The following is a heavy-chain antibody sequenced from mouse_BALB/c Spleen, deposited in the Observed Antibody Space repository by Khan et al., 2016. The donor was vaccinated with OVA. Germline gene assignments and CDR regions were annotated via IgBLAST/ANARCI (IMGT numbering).Heavy chain of an antibody. D-gene: IGHD2-3*01. CDR2: ISYSGST. J-gene: IGHJ4*01. V-gene: IGHV3-2*02. CDR1: GYSITSDYA. Sequence: QLEESGPGLVKPSQSLSLTCTVTGYSITSDYAWNWIRQFPGNKLEWMGYISYSGSTNYNPSLKSRISITRDTSKNQFFLQLNSVTTEDTATYYCARDGSRYSYAMDYWGQGTSVTVSS. CDR3: ARDGSRYSYAMDY.